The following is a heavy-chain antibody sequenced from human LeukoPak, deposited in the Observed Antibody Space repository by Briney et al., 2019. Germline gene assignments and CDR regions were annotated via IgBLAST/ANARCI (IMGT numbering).Heavy chain of an antibody. CDR3: ARDLYSGSYSDAY. J-gene: IGHJ4*02. V-gene: IGHV3-7*01. D-gene: IGHD1-26*01. CDR2: IKQDGSQK. CDR1: GFTLKTYW. Sequence: GGSLRLSCAAPGFTLKTYWMSWVRQAPGKGLEWVANIKQDGSQKNYVDSVKGRFTISRDDAKNSLFLQMTNLRAEDTAIYYCARDLYSGSYSDAYWRQGTLVTVSS.